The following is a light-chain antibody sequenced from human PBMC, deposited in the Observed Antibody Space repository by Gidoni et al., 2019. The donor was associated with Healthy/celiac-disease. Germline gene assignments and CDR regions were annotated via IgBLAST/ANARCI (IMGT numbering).Light chain of an antibody. V-gene: IGLV1-44*01. CDR2: NNN. CDR3: AAWDDSLNGVV. J-gene: IGLJ2*01. Sequence: QSVLTQPPSASVTPGQRVTIPCSGSSSNIGSNTVNWYQQLPGTAPKLLIYNNNQRPSGVPDRFSGSKSGTSASLAISGLQSADEADYYCAAWDDSLNGVVFGGGTKLTVL. CDR1: SSNIGSNT.